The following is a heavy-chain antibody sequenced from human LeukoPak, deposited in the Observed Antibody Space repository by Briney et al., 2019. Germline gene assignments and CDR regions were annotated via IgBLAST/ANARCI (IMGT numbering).Heavy chain of an antibody. CDR2: IYYSGNT. J-gene: IGHJ4*02. V-gene: IGHV4-39*01. CDR3: ARLASENWNSGSFDY. D-gene: IGHD1-7*01. Sequence: PGGSLRLSCAASGFTFSNYWMSWVRQPPGKGLEWIGSIYYSGNTYYNPSLKSRVTISVDTSKNQFSLKLSSVTAADTAVYYCARLASENWNSGSFDYWGQGTLVTVSS. CDR1: GFTFSNYW.